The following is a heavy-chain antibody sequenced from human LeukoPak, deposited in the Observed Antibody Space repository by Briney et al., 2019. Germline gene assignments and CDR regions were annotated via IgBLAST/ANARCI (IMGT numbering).Heavy chain of an antibody. CDR2: IYHSGST. J-gene: IGHJ4*02. Sequence: SETLSLTCAVSDYSIISAYYWGWIRQPPGKGLEWIGSIYHSGSTDYNPSLKSRVTISVDTSKNQFSLKLRSVTAAGTAVYYCARDQAYCGGDCYFDFWGQGTLVTVSS. D-gene: IGHD2-21*02. CDR3: ARDQAYCGGDCYFDF. V-gene: IGHV4-38-2*02. CDR1: DYSIISAYY.